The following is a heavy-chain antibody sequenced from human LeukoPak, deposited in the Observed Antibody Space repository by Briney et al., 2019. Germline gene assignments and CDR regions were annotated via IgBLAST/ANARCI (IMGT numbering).Heavy chain of an antibody. CDR3: ARELVGAYYFDY. CDR2: NSAYNSNT. Sequence: ASVTVSCKASGYTFTSDGISWERQAPGPGLERLWWNSAYNSNTNYAQKLHGRVTITTDTSTSTAYMELRSLGSDDTAVYYCARELVGAYYFDYWGQGTLVAVSS. D-gene: IGHD1-26*01. CDR1: GYTFTSDG. J-gene: IGHJ4*02. V-gene: IGHV1-18*01.